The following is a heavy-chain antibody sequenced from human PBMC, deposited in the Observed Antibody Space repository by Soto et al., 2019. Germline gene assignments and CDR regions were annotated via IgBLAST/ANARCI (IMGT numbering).Heavy chain of an antibody. CDR3: AKIPNSYNELIGSYYSFDY. D-gene: IGHD1-26*01. Sequence: GGSLRLSCAASGFTFSSYAMSWVRQAPGKGLEWVSAISGSGGSTYYADSVKGRFTISRDNSKNTLYLQMNSLRAEDTAVSSCAKIPNSYNELIGSYYSFDYWGQGTLVTVSS. CDR1: GFTFSSYA. J-gene: IGHJ4*02. CDR2: ISGSGGST. V-gene: IGHV3-23*01.